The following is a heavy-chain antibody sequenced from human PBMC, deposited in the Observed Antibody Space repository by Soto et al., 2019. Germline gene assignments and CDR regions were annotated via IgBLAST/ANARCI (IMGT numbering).Heavy chain of an antibody. V-gene: IGHV4-31*01. Sequence: QVQLQESGPGLVKPSQTLSLTCTVSGGSISSGGYYWSWIRQHPGKGLEWIGYIYYSGSTYYNPSLKSQVTISVDTSKNQFALKLRSVTAADTAVYYGARGGDPPERPPPEVVTAIYGSAFDIWGQGTMVTVSS. CDR3: ARGGDPPERPPPEVVTAIYGSAFDI. CDR1: GGSISSGGYY. J-gene: IGHJ3*02. D-gene: IGHD2-21*02. CDR2: IYYSGST.